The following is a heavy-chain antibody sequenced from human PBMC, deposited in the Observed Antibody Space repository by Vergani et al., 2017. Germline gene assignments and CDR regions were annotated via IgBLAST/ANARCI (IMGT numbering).Heavy chain of an antibody. Sequence: QVQLQESGPGLVKPSETLSLTCTVSGGSISSGSYYWSWIRQPAGKGLEWIGRIYTSGSTNYNPSLKSRVSISVDTSKNQFSLKLSSVTDADTAVYYCARAGPFEFYGIDPWGQGTLVTVSS. CDR1: GGSISSGSYY. CDR2: IYTSGST. CDR3: ARAGPFEFYGIDP. D-gene: IGHD1-14*01. J-gene: IGHJ5*02. V-gene: IGHV4-61*02.